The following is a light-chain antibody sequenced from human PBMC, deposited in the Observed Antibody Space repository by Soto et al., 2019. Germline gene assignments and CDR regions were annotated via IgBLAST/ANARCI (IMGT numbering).Light chain of an antibody. CDR3: CSYAGNRRV. CDR2: EVN. V-gene: IGLV2-23*02. CDR1: YNL. Sequence: QPVLTQPASVSGSPGQSITISCTGTYNLFSWYQQHPGKAPKLMIFEVNKRPSGVSYRFSGSKSGNTASLTISALQAEDEADYFCCSYAGNRRVFGGGTKLTVL. J-gene: IGLJ3*02.